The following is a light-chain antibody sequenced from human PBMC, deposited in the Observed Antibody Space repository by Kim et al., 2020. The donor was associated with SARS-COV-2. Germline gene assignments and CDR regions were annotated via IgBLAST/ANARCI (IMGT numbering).Light chain of an antibody. CDR3: SSYTTASTYV. Sequence: QSALTQPASVSGSPGQSIIIFCTGASSDVGEFNFVSWYKQDPGKAPKLLIYDVSQRPSGISARFSGSKSGNVASLTISGLQAEDEADYYCSSYTTASTYVFGSGTKVTVL. CDR2: DVS. V-gene: IGLV2-14*03. J-gene: IGLJ1*01. CDR1: SSDVGEFNF.